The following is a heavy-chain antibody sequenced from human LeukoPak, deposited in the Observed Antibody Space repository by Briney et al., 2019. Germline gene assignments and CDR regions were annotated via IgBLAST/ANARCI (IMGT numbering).Heavy chain of an antibody. CDR3: ARDRGTDY. CDR1: GFTFSSYS. Sequence: KAGGSLRLSCAASGFTFSSYSMNWVRQAPGKGLEWVSPISSTSRYIYYADSVKGRFTISRDNAKTSLYLQMNSLRAEDTAVYYCARDRGTDYWGQGTLVTVSS. CDR2: ISSTSRYI. J-gene: IGHJ4*02. V-gene: IGHV3-21*01.